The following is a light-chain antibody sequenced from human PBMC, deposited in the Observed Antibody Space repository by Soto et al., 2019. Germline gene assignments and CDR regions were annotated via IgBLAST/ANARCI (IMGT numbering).Light chain of an antibody. Sequence: DIQVAQSPSSLSASVGDRVTITCRASQRIDNFLAWYQQKPGKVPKLLIYAESTLESGVPSRFSASGSGIDFTLTISSLQPEDVATYYCQKYNSGPRTFGQGTKLEI. CDR2: AES. CDR3: QKYNSGPRT. J-gene: IGKJ1*01. V-gene: IGKV1-27*01. CDR1: QRIDNF.